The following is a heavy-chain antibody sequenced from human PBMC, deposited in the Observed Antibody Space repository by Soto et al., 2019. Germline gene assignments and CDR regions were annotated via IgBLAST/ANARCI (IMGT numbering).Heavy chain of an antibody. CDR2: IKQDGSEK. V-gene: IGHV3-7*05. D-gene: IGHD2-21*02. Sequence: GGSLRLSCAASGFTFSSYWMSWVRQAPGKGLEWVANIKQDGSEKYYVDSVKGRFTISRDNAKNSLYLQMNSLRAEDTAVYYCARSLGVYCGGDCYSGYYYYGMDVWGQGTTVTVSS. CDR3: ARSLGVYCGGDCYSGYYYYGMDV. J-gene: IGHJ6*02. CDR1: GFTFSSYW.